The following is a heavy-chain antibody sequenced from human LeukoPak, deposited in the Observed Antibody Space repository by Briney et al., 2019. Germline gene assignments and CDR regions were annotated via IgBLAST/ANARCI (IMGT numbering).Heavy chain of an antibody. J-gene: IGHJ4*02. Sequence: SETLSLTRAVYGGSFSGYYWSWIRQPPGKGLEWIGEINHRGSTNYNPSLKCRVTISVDTSKNQFSLKLSSVTAADTAVYYCARLSRSSGWWVSQPHKKYYFDYWGQGTLVTVSS. CDR2: INHRGST. V-gene: IGHV4-34*01. CDR1: GGSFSGYY. D-gene: IGHD6-19*01. CDR3: ARLSRSSGWWVSQPHKKYYFDY.